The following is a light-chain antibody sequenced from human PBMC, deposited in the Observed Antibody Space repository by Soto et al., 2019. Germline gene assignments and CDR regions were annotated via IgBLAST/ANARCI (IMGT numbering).Light chain of an antibody. CDR2: DAS. V-gene: IGKV1-33*01. J-gene: IGKJ3*01. CDR1: QDISNY. CDR3: QQCLNRPRST. Sequence: DIQMTQSPSSLSASVGDRVTITCQASQDISNYLNWYQQKPGKAPRLLIYDASNLETGVTSKFSGSGSGTEFTFTISSLQPEDIATYYCQQCLNRPRSTFGPRTKVDIK.